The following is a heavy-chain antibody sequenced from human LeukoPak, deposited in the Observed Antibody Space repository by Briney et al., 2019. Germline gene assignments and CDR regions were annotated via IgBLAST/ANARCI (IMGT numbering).Heavy chain of an antibody. V-gene: IGHV3-21*01. D-gene: IGHD2-21*02. Sequence: GGSLRLSCAASGFTFSSYSMDWVRQAPGKGLEWVSSISSSSYIYYADSVKGRFTISRDNSKNTLYLQMDSLRAEATAVYYCAKGALVVTAIPGNYFDYWGQGTMVTVSS. J-gene: IGHJ4*02. CDR2: ISSSSYI. CDR1: GFTFSSYS. CDR3: AKGALVVTAIPGNYFDY.